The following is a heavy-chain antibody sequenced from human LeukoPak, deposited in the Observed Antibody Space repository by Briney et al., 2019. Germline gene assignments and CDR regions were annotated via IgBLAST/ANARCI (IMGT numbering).Heavy chain of an antibody. D-gene: IGHD4-17*01. CDR3: ARLSTVTTSFDY. J-gene: IGHJ4*02. V-gene: IGHV4-4*07. CDR2: IYTSRTT. Sequence: SETLSLTCTVSGGSISSYYWSWIRQPAGKGLEWIGRIYTSRTTHYNPSLKSRVTMSVDTSKNRFSLKLSSVTAADTAVYYCARLSTVTTSFDYWGQGTLVTVSS. CDR1: GGSISSYY.